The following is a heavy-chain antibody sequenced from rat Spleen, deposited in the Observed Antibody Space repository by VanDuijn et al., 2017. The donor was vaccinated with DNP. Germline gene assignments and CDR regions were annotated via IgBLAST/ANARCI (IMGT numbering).Heavy chain of an antibody. Sequence: EVQLVESGGGLVQPGRSLKLSCAASGFTFSNFPMAWVRQAPTRGLEWVATISTSGGTTYYRDSVKGRFTISRDNAQSTLYLQMNSLRSEDTATYYCIRDGGGYNSWFTYWGQGTLVTVSS. CDR1: GFTFSNFP. CDR3: IRDGGGYNSWFTY. D-gene: IGHD4-1*01. J-gene: IGHJ3*01. CDR2: ISTSGGTT. V-gene: IGHV5-46*01.